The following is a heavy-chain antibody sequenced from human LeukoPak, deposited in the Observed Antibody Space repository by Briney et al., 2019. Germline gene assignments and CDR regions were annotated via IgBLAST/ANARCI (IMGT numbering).Heavy chain of an antibody. CDR1: GFTFSSYA. CDR3: AKGDWNQFWYFDY. Sequence: GGSLRLSCAASGFTFSSYAMSWVRQTPGKGLEWVSAISGSGGSTYYADSVKGRFTISRDNSKNTLYLQMNSLRAEDTAVYYCAKGDWNQFWYFDYWGQGTLVTVSS. CDR2: ISGSGGST. J-gene: IGHJ4*02. D-gene: IGHD1-14*01. V-gene: IGHV3-23*01.